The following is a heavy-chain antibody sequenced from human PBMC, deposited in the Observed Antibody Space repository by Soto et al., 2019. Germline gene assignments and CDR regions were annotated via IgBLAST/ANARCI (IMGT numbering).Heavy chain of an antibody. CDR2: IYYSGST. Sequence: SETLSLTCTVSGGSISSYYWSWIRQPPGKGLEWIGYIYYSGSTNYNPSLKSRVTISVDKSKNQFSLKLSSVTAADTALYFCARGPTITTDFWGRGILVTVSS. CDR1: GGSISSYY. D-gene: IGHD4-17*01. CDR3: ARGPTITTDF. J-gene: IGHJ4*02. V-gene: IGHV4-59*01.